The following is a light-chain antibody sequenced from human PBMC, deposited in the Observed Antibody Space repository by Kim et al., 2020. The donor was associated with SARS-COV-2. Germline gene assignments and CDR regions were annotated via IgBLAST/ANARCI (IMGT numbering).Light chain of an antibody. CDR2: SAS. Sequence: PGERATLSCRARQSVTANYLAWYRQTPGQPPRLLIYSASNRASGIPDRFSASGSGTDFTLTISRLEPEDFAVYYCQQYGSSSITFGQGTRREIK. J-gene: IGKJ5*01. V-gene: IGKV3-20*01. CDR1: QSVTANY. CDR3: QQYGSSSIT.